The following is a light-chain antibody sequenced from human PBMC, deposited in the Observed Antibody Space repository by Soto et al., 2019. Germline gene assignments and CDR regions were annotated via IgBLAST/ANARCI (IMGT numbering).Light chain of an antibody. J-gene: IGLJ1*01. Sequence: QSVLAQPASVSGSPGQSITISCTGTSSDVGGYNYVSWYQQHPGKAPKLMIYEVSNRPSRVSNRFSGSKSGSTASLTISGLQAEDEADYYCNSYTSSSTYVFGTGTKVTVL. V-gene: IGLV2-14*01. CDR3: NSYTSSSTYV. CDR2: EVS. CDR1: SSDVGGYNY.